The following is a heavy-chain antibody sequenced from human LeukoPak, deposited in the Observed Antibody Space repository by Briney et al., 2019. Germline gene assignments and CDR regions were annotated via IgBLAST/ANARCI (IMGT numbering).Heavy chain of an antibody. J-gene: IGHJ6*04. CDR2: LNGDGSST. CDR3: ASFIVVVVAAEMDV. CDR1: GFTFSRYW. V-gene: IGHV3-74*01. Sequence: GGSLRLSCAASGFTFSRYWMHWVRQAPGKGLVWVSRLNGDGSSTSYADSVKGRFTISRDNAKNSLYLQMNSLRAEDTAVYYCASFIVVVVAAEMDVWGKGTTVTVSS. D-gene: IGHD2-15*01.